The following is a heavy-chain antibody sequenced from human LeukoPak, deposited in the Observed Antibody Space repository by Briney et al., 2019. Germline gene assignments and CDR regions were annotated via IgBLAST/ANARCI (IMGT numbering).Heavy chain of an antibody. CDR3: ATGRNGVVPAPILGVGPWYYYHYMDV. V-gene: IGHV4-34*01. J-gene: IGHJ6*03. D-gene: IGHD2-2*02. CDR1: GGSFSGYY. CDR2: IDHSGTT. Sequence: KPSETLSLTCVVYGGSFSGYYWSWIRQPPGKGLEWIGEIDHSGTTNYNPSLKSRVTMSVDTSKNQFSLMVSSVTAADTAVYYCATGRNGVVPAPILGVGPWYYYHYMDVWGKGTTVTVSS.